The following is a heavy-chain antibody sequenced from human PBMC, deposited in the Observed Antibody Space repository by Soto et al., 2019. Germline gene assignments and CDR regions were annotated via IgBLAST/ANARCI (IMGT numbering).Heavy chain of an antibody. CDR2: INAGNGNT. J-gene: IGHJ6*02. CDR1: GYTFTSYA. CDR3: ATLYYDFWSGTDYYYGMDV. V-gene: IGHV1-3*01. D-gene: IGHD3-3*01. Sequence: GASVKVSCKASGYTFTSYAMHWVRQAPGQRLEWMGWINAGNGNTKYSQKFQGRVTITRDTSASTAYMELSSLRSEDTAVYYCATLYYDFWSGTDYYYGMDVWGQGTTVTVYS.